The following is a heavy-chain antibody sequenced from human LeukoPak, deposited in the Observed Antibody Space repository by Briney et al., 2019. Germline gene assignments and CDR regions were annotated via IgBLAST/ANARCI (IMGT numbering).Heavy chain of an antibody. CDR2: ISYDGSNK. CDR1: GFTFSSYG. CDR3: AKGQTIFWLLHSGWDAFDI. J-gene: IGHJ3*02. Sequence: PGGSLRLSCAASGFTFSSYGMHWVRQAPGKGLEWVAVISYDGSNKYYADSVKGRFTISRDNSKNTLYLQMNSLRAEDTAVYYCAKGQTIFWLLHSGWDAFDIWGQGTMVTVSS. V-gene: IGHV3-30*18. D-gene: IGHD3-22*01.